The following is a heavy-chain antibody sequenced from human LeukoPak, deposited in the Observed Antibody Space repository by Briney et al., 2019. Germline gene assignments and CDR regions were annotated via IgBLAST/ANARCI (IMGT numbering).Heavy chain of an antibody. Sequence: GASVKVSCKASGYTFTGYYIHWVRQAPGRGLEWMGFINPNTGGTSYAQKFQARVTITRDTSISTAYMELSGLRSDDTAVYYCARRYDFWSGYPTAFDYWGQGTVVTVSS. CDR3: ARRYDFWSGYPTAFDY. J-gene: IGHJ4*02. CDR2: INPNTGGT. CDR1: GYTFTGYY. V-gene: IGHV1-2*02. D-gene: IGHD3-3*01.